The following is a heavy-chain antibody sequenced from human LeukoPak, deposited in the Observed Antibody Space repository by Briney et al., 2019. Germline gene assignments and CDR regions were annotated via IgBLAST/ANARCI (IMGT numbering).Heavy chain of an antibody. V-gene: IGHV3-21*01. J-gene: IGHJ4*02. CDR3: ARGEWSSSPFDY. D-gene: IGHD6-6*01. Sequence: GGSLRLSCAASGFTFSSYSMNWVRQAPGKGLEWVSSISTGSSYIYYADSVKGRFTVSRDNARNSLYLQMNSLRAEDTAVYYCARGEWSSSPFDYWGQGTLVTVSS. CDR2: ISTGSSYI. CDR1: GFTFSSYS.